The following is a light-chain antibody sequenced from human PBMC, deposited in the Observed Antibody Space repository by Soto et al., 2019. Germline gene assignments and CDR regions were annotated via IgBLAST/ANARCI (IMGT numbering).Light chain of an antibody. V-gene: IGLV4-69*01. Sequence: QPVLTQSPSASASLGASVKLTCTLSSGHSNYAIAWHQQQSEKGPRYLMKLNSDGSHSKGDGIPDRFSGSSSGAERYLTISSLQSEDEADYYCQSWGSGLGVFGGGTKLPVL. CDR3: QSWGSGLGV. CDR2: LNSDGSH. CDR1: SGHSNYA. J-gene: IGLJ2*01.